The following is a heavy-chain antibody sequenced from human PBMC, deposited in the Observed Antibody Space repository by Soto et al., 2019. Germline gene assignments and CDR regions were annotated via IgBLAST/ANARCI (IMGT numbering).Heavy chain of an antibody. Sequence: EVQLAESGGGMVQPGGSLRLSCAVSGFMFISYDMIWVRQAPGKGLELISYISSSGTTVSYANSVKGRFTISRDNAENSLFLQMNSLRDEDTAFYYCAKSSGGSSSMGMDYWGQGTLVTVSS. D-gene: IGHD2-15*01. V-gene: IGHV3-48*03. CDR3: AKSSGGSSSMGMDY. CDR2: ISSSGTTV. CDR1: GFMFISYD. J-gene: IGHJ4*02.